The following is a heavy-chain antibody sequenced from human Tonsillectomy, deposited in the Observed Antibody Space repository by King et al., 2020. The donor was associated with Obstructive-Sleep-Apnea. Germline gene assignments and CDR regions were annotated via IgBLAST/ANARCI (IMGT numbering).Heavy chain of an antibody. D-gene: IGHD6-13*01. Sequence: VQLVESGGGLVQPGGSLRLSCAASGFTFSSYAMSGVRQAPGKGLEWVSAISGGGGSTYYADSVKGRFAIARDNSKNTLYLQMNSLRDEVTAVYYCAKDDSFIAAAGTDYWGQGTLGTVSS. CDR2: ISGGGGST. CDR1: GFTFSSYA. V-gene: IGHV3-23*04. CDR3: AKDDSFIAAAGTDY. J-gene: IGHJ4*02.